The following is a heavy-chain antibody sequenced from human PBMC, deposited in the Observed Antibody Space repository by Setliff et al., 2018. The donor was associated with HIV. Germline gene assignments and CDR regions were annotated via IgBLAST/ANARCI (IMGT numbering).Heavy chain of an antibody. V-gene: IGHV7-4-1*02. CDR1: GYTFTSYG. Sequence: ASVKVSCKASGYTFTSYGISWVRQAPGQGLEWMGWINTNTGNPTYAQGFTGRFVFSLDTSVSTAYLQISSLKAEDTAVYYCASSLMITFGGRPDYDDAFDIWGQGTMVTVSS. J-gene: IGHJ3*02. CDR2: INTNTGNP. D-gene: IGHD3-16*01. CDR3: ASSLMITFGGRPDYDDAFDI.